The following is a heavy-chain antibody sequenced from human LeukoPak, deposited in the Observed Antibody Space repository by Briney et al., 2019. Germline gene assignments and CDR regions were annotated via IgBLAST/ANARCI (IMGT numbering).Heavy chain of an antibody. D-gene: IGHD4-11*01. V-gene: IGHV3-23*01. J-gene: IGHJ3*02. CDR2: ITGSGSST. CDR3: AKFDRGLQTYDAFDI. Sequence: PGGSLRLSCAASGFTFTRHAMTWVRQAPGKGLDYVSTITGSGSSTYYANSVKGRFTISRDNSKNTLYLQMNSLRAEDTAVYYCAKFDRGLQTYDAFDIWGQGTMVTVSS. CDR1: GFTFTRHA.